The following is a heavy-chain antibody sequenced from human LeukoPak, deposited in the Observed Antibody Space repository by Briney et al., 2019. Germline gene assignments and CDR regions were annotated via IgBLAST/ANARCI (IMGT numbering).Heavy chain of an antibody. J-gene: IGHJ4*02. CDR2: IKQDGSER. CDR3: ARGWQGMWLFDQ. CDR1: GFTFSSYC. V-gene: IGHV3-7*05. Sequence: GGSLRLSCAASGFTFSSYCMSWVRQAPGKGLEGVANIKQDGSERYYVDSLKGRFTLSRDKAKKLLSLQMNSLRGDDTAVYYCARGWQGMWLFDQWGQGTLVSVAS. D-gene: IGHD3-22*01.